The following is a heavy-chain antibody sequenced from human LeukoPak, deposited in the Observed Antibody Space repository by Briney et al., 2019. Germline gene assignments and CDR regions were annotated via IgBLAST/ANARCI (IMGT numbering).Heavy chain of an antibody. V-gene: IGHV4-34*01. Sequence: SETLSLTCAIYGESFNGHYWSWIRQPPGKGLEWIGEIHQSGSTNDNPSLKSRVTMSVDTSKKQFSLKLTSVTAADTAVYYCARSIAVAEEDAFDIWGQGTMVTVSS. J-gene: IGHJ3*02. CDR1: GESFNGHY. D-gene: IGHD6-19*01. CDR3: ARSIAVAEEDAFDI. CDR2: IHQSGST.